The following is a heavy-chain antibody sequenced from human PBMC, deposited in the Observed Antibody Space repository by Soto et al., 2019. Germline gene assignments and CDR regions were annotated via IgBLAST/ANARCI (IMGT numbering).Heavy chain of an antibody. CDR1: GGSISSHY. CDR3: ERRDYSSSSLGPFDY. V-gene: IGHV4-59*11. D-gene: IGHD6-6*01. Sequence: QVQLQESGPGLVKPSETLSLTCVVSGGSISSHYWSWIRQPPGSGLEWIGFVHYSGSTNYSPSLKSRVTMSRDTSNDQFSLNLSSVTAADTACYCCERRDYSSSSLGPFDYWGQGILVTVSS. CDR2: VHYSGST. J-gene: IGHJ4*02.